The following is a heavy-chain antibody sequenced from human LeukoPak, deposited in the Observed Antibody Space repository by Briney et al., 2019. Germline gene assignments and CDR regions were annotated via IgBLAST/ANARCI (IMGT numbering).Heavy chain of an antibody. D-gene: IGHD2-2*01. V-gene: IGHV3-74*01. CDR1: GFTFSNFW. J-gene: IGHJ3*02. CDR3: ARPSSDCSSTSCPLFDI. CDR2: INADGSGT. Sequence: GGSLRLSCAASGFTFSNFWMNWVRQAPGKGLVWVSRINADGSGTTYADSVKGRFTISRDNSKNTLYLQMNSLRAEDTAVYYCARPSSDCSSTSCPLFDIWGQGTMVTVSS.